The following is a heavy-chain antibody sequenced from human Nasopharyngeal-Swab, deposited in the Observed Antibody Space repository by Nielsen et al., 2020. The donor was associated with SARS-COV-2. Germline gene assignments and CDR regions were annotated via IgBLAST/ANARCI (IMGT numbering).Heavy chain of an antibody. CDR3: AKDQGGSSWYGGAYCYYGMDV. V-gene: IGHV3-23*01. D-gene: IGHD6-13*01. CDR2: ISGSGGST. J-gene: IGHJ6*02. Sequence: WIRQPPGKGLEWVSAISGSGGSTYYADSVKGRFTISRDNSKNTLYLQMNSLRAEDTAVYYCAKDQGGSSWYGGAYCYYGMDVWGQGTTVTVSS.